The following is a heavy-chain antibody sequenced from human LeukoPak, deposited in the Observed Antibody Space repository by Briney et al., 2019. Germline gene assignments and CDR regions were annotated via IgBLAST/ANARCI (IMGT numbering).Heavy chain of an antibody. Sequence: PGGSLRLSCAASGFTFSSYEMNWVRQAPGKGLEWVSYISTRGSTEYYADSVKGRFTISRNNSKNTLYLQMNSLRAEDTAVYYCAKGQRFYGEYYFDYWGQGTLVTVSS. CDR3: AKGQRFYGEYYFDY. CDR1: GFTFSSYE. CDR2: ISTRGSTE. V-gene: IGHV3-48*03. D-gene: IGHD4-17*01. J-gene: IGHJ4*02.